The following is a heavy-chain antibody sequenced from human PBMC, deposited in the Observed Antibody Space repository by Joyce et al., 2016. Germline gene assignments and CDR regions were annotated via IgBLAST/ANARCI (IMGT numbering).Heavy chain of an antibody. CDR1: GLSFDLHSF. D-gene: IGHD5-18*01. J-gene: IGHJ2*01. CDR2: VYFHGIT. V-gene: IGHV4-38-2*01. Sequence: QVQLQESGPGLVKPSETLSLTCGVSGLSFDLHSFWGWIRQPPGKGLEGIGNVYFHGITHYSPSLKSRVTISMDTSKNQFSLNLNSLTAADTAVYFCARRPYNVHTPLGSDWYFDLWGRGTLVTVSS. CDR3: ARRPYNVHTPLGSDWYFDL.